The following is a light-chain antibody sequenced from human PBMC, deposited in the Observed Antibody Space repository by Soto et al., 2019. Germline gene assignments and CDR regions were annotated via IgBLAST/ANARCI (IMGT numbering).Light chain of an antibody. J-gene: IGLJ2*01. V-gene: IGLV7-43*01. CDR1: TGAVTSGHY. CDR3: LLYYGGAVI. CDR2: STD. Sequence: QAVVTQEPSLTVSPGGTVTLTCASSTGAVTSGHYAYWLQQKPGQAPRALIYSTDTKHSWTPARFSGSLLGGKAALTLSGVRPEDEADYYCLLYYGGAVIFGGGTKLTVL.